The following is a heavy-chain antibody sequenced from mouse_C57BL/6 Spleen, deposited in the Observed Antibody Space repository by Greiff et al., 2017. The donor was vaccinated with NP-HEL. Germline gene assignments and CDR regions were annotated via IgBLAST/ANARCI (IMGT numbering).Heavy chain of an antibody. V-gene: IGHV1-52*01. D-gene: IGHD1-1*01. CDR2: IDPSDSET. CDR3: ARGSSYGAY. CDR1: GYTFTSYW. J-gene: IGHJ3*01. Sequence: QVQLQQPGAELVRPGSSVKLSCKASGYTFTSYWMHWVKQRPIQGLEGIGNIDPSDSETHYNQKFKDKATLTVDKSSSTAYMQLSSLTSEDSAVYYCARGSSYGAYWGQGTLVTVSA.